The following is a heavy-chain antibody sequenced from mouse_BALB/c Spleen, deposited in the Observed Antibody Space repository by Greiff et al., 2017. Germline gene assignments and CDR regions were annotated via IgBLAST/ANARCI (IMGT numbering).Heavy chain of an antibody. J-gene: IGHJ3*01. Sequence: VQLQQSGAELVKPGASVKLSCTASGFNIKDTYMHWVKQRPEQGLEWIGRIDPANGNTKYDPKFQGKATITADTSSNTAYLQLSSLTSGDTAVYYCARFYGSSLFAYWGQGTLVTVSA. D-gene: IGHD1-1*01. CDR3: ARFYGSSLFAY. CDR1: GFNIKDTY. CDR2: IDPANGNT. V-gene: IGHV14-3*02.